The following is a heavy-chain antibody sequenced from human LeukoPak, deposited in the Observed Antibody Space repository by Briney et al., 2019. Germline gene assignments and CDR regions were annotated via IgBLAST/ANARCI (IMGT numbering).Heavy chain of an antibody. V-gene: IGHV3-21*01. Sequence: GGSLRLSCAASGFTFSSYSMNWVRQAPGNGLEWVSFIRRSSSYIYYADSAKGRFTISRDNAKNSLYLQMNSLRAEDTAVYYCARPGIAVAGEFFDYWGQGTLVTVSS. CDR2: IRRSSSYI. CDR1: GFTFSSYS. CDR3: ARPGIAVAGEFFDY. D-gene: IGHD6-19*01. J-gene: IGHJ4*02.